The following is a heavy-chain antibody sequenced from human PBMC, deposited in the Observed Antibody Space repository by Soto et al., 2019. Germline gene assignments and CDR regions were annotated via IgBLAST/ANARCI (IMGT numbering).Heavy chain of an antibody. CDR2: INPIFGTA. CDR1: GGTFSTYP. CDR3: ARLRASNYEAYQH. V-gene: IGHV1-69*12. Sequence: QVQLVQSGAEVKKTGSSVKVSCKASGGTFSTYPISWVRQAPGQGLEWMGGINPIFGTANYAQKLQGRVKITADESTTTAYMQLSSLRSDDTAVYYCARLRASNYEAYQHWGQGTLVTVSS. D-gene: IGHD4-4*01. J-gene: IGHJ1*01.